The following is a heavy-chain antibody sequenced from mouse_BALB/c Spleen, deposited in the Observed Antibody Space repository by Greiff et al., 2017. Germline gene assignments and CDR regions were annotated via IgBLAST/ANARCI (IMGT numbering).Heavy chain of an antibody. Sequence: VQRVESGGGLVKPGGSLKLSCAASGFTFSDYYMYWVRQTPEKRLEWVATISDGGSYTYYPDSVKGRFTISRDNAKNNLYLQMSSLKSEDTAMYYCARDRGGNGAMDYWGQGTSVTVSS. V-gene: IGHV5-4*02. CDR2: ISDGGSYT. CDR1: GFTFSDYY. J-gene: IGHJ4*01. CDR3: ARDRGGNGAMDY. D-gene: IGHD1-1*02.